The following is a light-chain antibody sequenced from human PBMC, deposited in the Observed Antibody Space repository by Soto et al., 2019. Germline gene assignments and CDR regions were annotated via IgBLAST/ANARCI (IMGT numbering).Light chain of an antibody. CDR2: GAS. CDR1: QSVSSN. Sequence: EIVMTQAPATLSLAPVERATLSWISSQSVSSNLAWYQQKPGQAPRLLIYGASTRATGIPARFSGSGSGTEFTLTISSLQSEDFAVYYCQQYNNWPPITFGGGTKVDIK. J-gene: IGKJ4*01. V-gene: IGKV3-15*01. CDR3: QQYNNWPPIT.